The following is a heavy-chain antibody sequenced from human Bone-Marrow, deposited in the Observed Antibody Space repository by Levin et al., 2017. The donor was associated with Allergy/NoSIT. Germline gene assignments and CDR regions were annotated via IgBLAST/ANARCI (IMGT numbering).Heavy chain of an antibody. V-gene: IGHV1-2*06. Sequence: GASVKVSCKASGYTFTGYYMHWVRQAPGQGLEWMGRINPNSGGTNYAQKFQGRVTMTRDTSISTAYMELSRLRSDDTAVYYCARDKTLGRFLEWPKGENFLMDVWGQGTTVTVSS. CDR1: GYTFTGYY. CDR2: INPNSGGT. J-gene: IGHJ6*02. CDR3: ARDKTLGRFLEWPKGENFLMDV. D-gene: IGHD3-3*01.